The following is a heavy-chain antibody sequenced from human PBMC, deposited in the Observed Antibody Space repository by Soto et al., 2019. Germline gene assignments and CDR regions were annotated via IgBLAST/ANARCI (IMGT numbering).Heavy chain of an antibody. J-gene: IGHJ4*02. V-gene: IGHV4-39*02. Sequence: QLQLQESGPGLVKLSETLSLMCTVSGVSIRSTTDYWGWIRQPPGKGLEWIGSISYSGNTYYKPSHTSRVAIYVDTSKNHFSLNLNSVTTADTAVYYCARRLGYNSGRRDPFDYWSQGILVTVSS. CDR3: ARRLGYNSGRRDPFDY. CDR2: ISYSGNT. D-gene: IGHD5-18*01. CDR1: GVSIRSTTDY.